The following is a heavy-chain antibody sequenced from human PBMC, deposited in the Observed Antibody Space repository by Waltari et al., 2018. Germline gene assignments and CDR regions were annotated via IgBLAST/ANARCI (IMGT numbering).Heavy chain of an antibody. V-gene: IGHV4-39*07. CDR1: GGSISSSSYY. Sequence: QLQLQESGPGLVKPSETLSLTCTVSGGSISSSSYYWGWIRQPPGKGLEWIGSIYYSGRPSYRPSLKSHVTISVDTSKRRCSRALSSVSAADPAVSYCARERGGVDIVATITDWVQGTLVTVSS. D-gene: IGHD5-12*01. J-gene: IGHJ4*02. CDR3: ARERGGVDIVATITD. CDR2: IYYSGRP.